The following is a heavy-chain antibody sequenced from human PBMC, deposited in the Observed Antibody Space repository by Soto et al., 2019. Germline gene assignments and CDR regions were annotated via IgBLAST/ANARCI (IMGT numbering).Heavy chain of an antibody. Sequence: SETLSLTCTVSGGSTNTFYWSWVRQPAGKGLEWIGRIFSSGSTSFNPSLESRGAMSVDTSKNHFSLNLSSVTAADMAVYYCAREGSYSAYNFAHGIQLWYFDFWGQGALVT. CDR1: GGSTNTFY. V-gene: IGHV4-4*07. J-gene: IGHJ4*02. CDR3: AREGSYSAYNFAHGIQLWYFDF. CDR2: IFSSGST. D-gene: IGHD5-12*01.